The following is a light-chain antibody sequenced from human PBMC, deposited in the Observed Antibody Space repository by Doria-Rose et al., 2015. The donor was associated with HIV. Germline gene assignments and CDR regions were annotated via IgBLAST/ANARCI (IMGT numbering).Light chain of an antibody. CDR1: QSVSSN. J-gene: IGKJ2*01. Sequence: TQSPATLSVSPGERATLSCRASQSVSSNLAWYQQKPGQAPRLLIYGASTRATGIPARFSGSGSETEFTLTISSLQSEDFAVYYCQQYNNWPPYTFGQGTKLEIK. CDR2: GAS. CDR3: QQYNNWPPYT. V-gene: IGKV3-15*01.